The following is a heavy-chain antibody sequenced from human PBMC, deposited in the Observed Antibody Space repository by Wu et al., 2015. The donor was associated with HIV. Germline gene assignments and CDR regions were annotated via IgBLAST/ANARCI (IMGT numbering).Heavy chain of an antibody. J-gene: IGHJ4*02. CDR1: GYTFSDYH. CDR3: ARGRQDQRVEYFDY. D-gene: IGHD2/OR15-2a*01. V-gene: IGHV1-2*02. CDR2: INPNSGGI. Sequence: QVQLVQSGAEVKRPGTSLKVSCKASGYTFSDYHLHWVRQAPGQGLEWMGWINPNSGGINYAQKFQGRVTMTRDTSISTAYMELSWLRSDDTAVYYCARGRQDQRVEYFDYWGQGNPGHRLL.